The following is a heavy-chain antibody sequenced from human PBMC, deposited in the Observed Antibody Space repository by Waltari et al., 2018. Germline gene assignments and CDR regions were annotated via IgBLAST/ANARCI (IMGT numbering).Heavy chain of an antibody. V-gene: IGHV1-69*08. J-gene: IGHJ3*02. Sequence: QVQLVQSGAEVKKPGSSVKVSCKASGGTFSSYAISWVRQAPGQGLEWMGRIIPIFGTANYAQKFQGRVTITADKSTSTAYMELSSLRSEDTAVYYCARDSIDREYYGSGSKDAFDIWGQGTMVTVSS. CDR1: GGTFSSYA. CDR3: ARDSIDREYYGSGSKDAFDI. D-gene: IGHD3-10*01. CDR2: IIPIFGTA.